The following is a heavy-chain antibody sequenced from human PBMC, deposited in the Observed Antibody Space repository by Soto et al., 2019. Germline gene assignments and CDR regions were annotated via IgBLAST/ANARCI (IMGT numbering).Heavy chain of an antibody. Sequence: TSETLSLTCTVSGGSISSSSYYWGWIRQPPGKGLEWIGSIYYSGSTYYNPSLKSRVTISVDTSKNQFSLKLSSVTAADTAVYYCARLPLGYCSGGSCYPAWGQGTLVTVSS. CDR2: IYYSGST. V-gene: IGHV4-39*01. D-gene: IGHD2-15*01. CDR3: ARLPLGYCSGGSCYPA. J-gene: IGHJ5*02. CDR1: GGSISSSSYY.